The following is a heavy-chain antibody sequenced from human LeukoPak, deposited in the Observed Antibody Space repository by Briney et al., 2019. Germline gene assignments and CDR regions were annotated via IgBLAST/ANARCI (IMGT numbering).Heavy chain of an antibody. CDR1: GGSISSDSYY. J-gene: IGHJ3*02. CDR2: IYTSGST. CDR3: ARGGWSDYKESDPFDI. V-gene: IGHV4-61*02. D-gene: IGHD1-26*01. Sequence: PSETLSLTCTVSGGSISSDSYYWSWIPQPAGKGLEGSGRIYTSGSTKYNPSLKSRVTISVDRSKNQFSLKVTSVTAADTAVYHCARGGWSDYKESDPFDIWGQGTLVTVSS.